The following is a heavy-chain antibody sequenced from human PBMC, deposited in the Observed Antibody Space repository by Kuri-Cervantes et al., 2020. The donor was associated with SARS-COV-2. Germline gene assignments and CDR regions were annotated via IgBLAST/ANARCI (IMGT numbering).Heavy chain of an antibody. Sequence: GGSLRLSCAASGFTFSSSAMHWVRQAPGKGLEWVAVISYAGSYKYYAYSVKGRFTISRDNSKNTLYLQMNSLRAEDTAVYYCAKDRRSWFTMIVVEAGGYFDLWGRGTLVTVSS. D-gene: IGHD3-22*01. CDR3: AKDRRSWFTMIVVEAGGYFDL. CDR2: ISYAGSYK. CDR1: GFTFSSSA. V-gene: IGHV3-30-3*01. J-gene: IGHJ2*01.